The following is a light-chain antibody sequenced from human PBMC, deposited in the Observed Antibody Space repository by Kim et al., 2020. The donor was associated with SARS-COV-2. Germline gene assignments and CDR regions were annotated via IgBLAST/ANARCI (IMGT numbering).Light chain of an antibody. CDR1: SSNIGTSV. V-gene: IGLV1-44*01. CDR2: GND. Sequence: GTRVTISCSGSSSNIGTSVVIRYPHLPGTAPKLLIYGNDYRPSGVPDRFSGSKSGTSASLAISGLQSEDEADYYCVAWDDSLNGSVFGGGTQLTVL. J-gene: IGLJ3*02. CDR3: VAWDDSLNGSV.